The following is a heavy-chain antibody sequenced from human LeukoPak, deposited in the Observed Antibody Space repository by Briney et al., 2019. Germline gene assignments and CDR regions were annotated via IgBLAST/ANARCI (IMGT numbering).Heavy chain of an antibody. CDR2: IYTSGST. J-gene: IGHJ4*02. CDR3: ARVFIDSGSYPLDY. V-gene: IGHV4-4*07. D-gene: IGHD1-26*01. CDR1: GGYISSYY. Sequence: SETLSLTCTVSGGYISSYYWSWIRQPAGKGLEWIGRIYTSGSTNYNPSLKSRVTMSVDTSKNQFSLKLSSVTAADTAVYYCARVFIDSGSYPLDYWGQGTLVTVSS.